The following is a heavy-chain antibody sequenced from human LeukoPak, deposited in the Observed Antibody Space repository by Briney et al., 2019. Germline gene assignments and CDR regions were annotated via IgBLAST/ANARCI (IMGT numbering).Heavy chain of an antibody. J-gene: IGHJ5*02. CDR1: GFTFTSSA. D-gene: IGHD2-21*02. V-gene: IGHV1-58*01. CDR2: IVVGSGNT. CDR3: AAEAYCGGDCYANWFDP. Sequence: SVKVSCKASGFTFTSSAVQWVRQARGQRLEWIGWIVVGSGNTNYAQKFQERVTITRDMSTSTAYMELSSLRFEDTAVYYCAAEAYCGGDCYANWFDPWGQGTLVTVSS.